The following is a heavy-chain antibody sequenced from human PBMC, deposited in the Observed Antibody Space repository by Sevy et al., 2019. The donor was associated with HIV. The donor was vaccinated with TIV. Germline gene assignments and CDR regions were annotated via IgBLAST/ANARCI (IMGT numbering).Heavy chain of an antibody. J-gene: IGHJ3*02. Sequence: ASVKVSCKASGYTFFDYGISWVRQAPGQGLEWMGWITAHNGNTNTKYAQKFQGRVTLTTDTTTNTAYMELRSLKSDDTAVYYCARNSITVFGLVIGAFDIWGQGTMVTVSS. D-gene: IGHD3-3*01. CDR1: GYTFFDYG. CDR2: ITAHNGNT. V-gene: IGHV1-18*01. CDR3: ARNSITVFGLVIGAFDI.